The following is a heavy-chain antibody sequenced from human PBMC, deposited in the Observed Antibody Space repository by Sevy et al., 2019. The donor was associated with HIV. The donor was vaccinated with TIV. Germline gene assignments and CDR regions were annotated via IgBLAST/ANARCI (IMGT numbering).Heavy chain of an antibody. CDR2: ISGHEDNT. J-gene: IGHJ3*02. V-gene: IGHV3-23*01. Sequence: GGSLRLSCAASGFTFSTYGMGWVRQAPGKGLEWVSGISGHEDNTYYADSVKGRFTISRDTSNNTLFLHMNSLRAEDTVVYYCATHRRRDGYSYGAFDIWGQGTMVTVSS. CDR3: ATHRRRDGYSYGAFDI. D-gene: IGHD4-4*01. CDR1: GFTFSTYG.